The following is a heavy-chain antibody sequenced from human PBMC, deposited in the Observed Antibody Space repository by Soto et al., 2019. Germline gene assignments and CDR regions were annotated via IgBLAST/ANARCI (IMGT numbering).Heavy chain of an antibody. J-gene: IGHJ4*02. D-gene: IGHD3-9*01. Sequence: SETLSLTCAVNGGSFSGYYWSGIRQPPGKGLEWIGEINLSGSTNYNPPLKIQVTKTVDTSKNQFSLKLSSVTAADTAVYYCARGGLRYFDWLLNITGYDCWGQGTLVT. CDR1: GGSFSGYY. CDR2: INLSGST. CDR3: ARGGLRYFDWLLNITGYDC. V-gene: IGHV4-34*01.